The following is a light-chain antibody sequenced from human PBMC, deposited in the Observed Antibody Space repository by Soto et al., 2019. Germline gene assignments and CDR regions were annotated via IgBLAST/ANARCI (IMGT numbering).Light chain of an antibody. Sequence: DIQMTQSPSTLSGSVGDRVTITCRASQTISSWLAWYQQKPGKAPKLLIYKASTLKSGVPSRFSGSGSGTEFTLTISRLEPEDFAVFYCHQYGSSPLTFGGGTKVEIK. V-gene: IGKV1-5*03. J-gene: IGKJ4*01. CDR1: QTISSW. CDR2: KAS. CDR3: HQYGSSPLT.